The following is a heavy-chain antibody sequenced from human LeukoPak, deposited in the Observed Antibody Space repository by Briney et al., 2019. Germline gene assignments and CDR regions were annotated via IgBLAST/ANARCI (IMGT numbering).Heavy chain of an antibody. CDR3: ARGGGLDV. CDR2: INHNGNVN. Sequence: GGSLRLSCAASGFTFSSYWMNWARQAPGKGLEWVASINHNGNVNYYVDSVKGRFTISRDNAKNSLYLQMGNLRAEDTAVYFCARGGGLDVWGQGATVTVSS. D-gene: IGHD3-16*01. V-gene: IGHV3-7*03. J-gene: IGHJ6*02. CDR1: GFTFSSYW.